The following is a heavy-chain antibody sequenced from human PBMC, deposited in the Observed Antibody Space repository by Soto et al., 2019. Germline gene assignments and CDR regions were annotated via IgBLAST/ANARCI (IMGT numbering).Heavy chain of an antibody. CDR2: IYPADSDT. V-gene: IGHV5-51*01. J-gene: IGHJ6*02. D-gene: IGHD6-13*01. Sequence: GESLKISCKASGYTFTNYRIGWVRQMPGKGLEWMGLIYPADSDTTYSPSFQGQVSMSADRSIRSAFLQWSSLKASDTAIYYCARHRTNSRWAGMDVWGQGTTVTVSS. CDR3: ARHRTNSRWAGMDV. CDR1: GYTFTNYR.